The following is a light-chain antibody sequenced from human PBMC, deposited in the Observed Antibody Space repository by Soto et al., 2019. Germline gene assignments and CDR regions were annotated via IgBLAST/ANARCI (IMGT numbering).Light chain of an antibody. J-gene: IGKJ1*01. CDR1: QSVSSN. CDR2: GAS. V-gene: IGKV3-15*01. Sequence: EIVMTQSPATLSVSPGERATLSCRASQSVSSNLAWYQQKPGQAPRPLIYGASTRATGIPARFSGSGSGTEFSLTIRSLRPEDFAVYYCQQYNNWWTFGQGTK. CDR3: QQYNNWWT.